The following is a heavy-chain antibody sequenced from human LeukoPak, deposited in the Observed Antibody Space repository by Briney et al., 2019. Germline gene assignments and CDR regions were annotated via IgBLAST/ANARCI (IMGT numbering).Heavy chain of an antibody. CDR3: ARDSARYSYTDY. J-gene: IGHJ4*02. CDR2: ISSSSGTI. Sequence: GGSLRLSCAASGFTFSSYSMNWVRQAPGKGLEWVSYISSSSGTIYYADSVKGRFTISRDNAKNSLYLQMNSLRAEDTAVYYCARDSARYSYTDYWGQGTLVTVSS. CDR1: GFTFSSYS. V-gene: IGHV3-48*01. D-gene: IGHD5-18*01.